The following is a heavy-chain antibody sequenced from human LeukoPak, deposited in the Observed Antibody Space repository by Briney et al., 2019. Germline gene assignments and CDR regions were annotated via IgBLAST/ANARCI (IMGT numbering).Heavy chain of an antibody. D-gene: IGHD5-18*01. J-gene: IGHJ4*02. Sequence: GSLRLSCAASRFTFRNNWMSWVRQAPGKGLEWVANIKQDGSEKNYVDSVKGRFIISRDNAKNSLYLQMNSLRAEDTAVYYCARDPGYSYGYSRYWGQGTLVTVSS. CDR3: ARDPGYSYGYSRY. CDR2: IKQDGSEK. V-gene: IGHV3-7*01. CDR1: RFTFRNNW.